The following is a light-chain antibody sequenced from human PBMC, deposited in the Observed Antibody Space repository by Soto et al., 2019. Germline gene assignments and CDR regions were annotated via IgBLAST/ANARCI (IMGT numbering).Light chain of an antibody. CDR2: DVS. J-gene: IGLJ2*01. V-gene: IGLV2-14*01. CDR3: SSYTSSSTVI. CDR1: SSDVGGYNY. Sequence: QSALTQPASVSGSPGQSITISCTGTSSDVGGYNYVSWYQQHPDKAPKLMIYDVSNRPSGVSNRFSGSRSGNTASLTTSGLQAEDEADYYCSSYTSSSTVIFGGGTKVTVL.